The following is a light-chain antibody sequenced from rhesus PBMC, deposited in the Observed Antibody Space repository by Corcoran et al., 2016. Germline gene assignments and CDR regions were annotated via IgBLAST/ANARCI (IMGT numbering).Light chain of an antibody. CDR3: QQRNSYPYS. Sequence: DIHMTQSPSSLSASVGDKVTNTCRASQGISNALAWDQQKPGKAPKLLIYAATNLQSGVPSRFSGGGSGTAFTLTISSLQPEDFAVYYCQQRNSYPYSFGQWTKVEIK. V-gene: IGKV1-33*01. J-gene: IGKJ2*01. CDR1: QGISNA. CDR2: AAT.